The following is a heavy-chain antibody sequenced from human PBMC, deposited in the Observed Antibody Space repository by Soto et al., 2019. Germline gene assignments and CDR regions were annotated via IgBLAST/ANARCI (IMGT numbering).Heavy chain of an antibody. CDR2: IYYSGYT. CDR1: GGSISSTTYY. J-gene: IGHJ3*02. V-gene: IGHV4-39*01. CDR3: ASPVGVEQQLVHDAFDI. Sequence: SETLSLTCTVSGGSISSTTYYGGWIRQPPGKGLEWIGSIYYSGYTYYNPSLKNRVTISVDTSKNQFSLKLTSVTAADTAMYYCASPVGVEQQLVHDAFDIWAQGTLVPVSS. D-gene: IGHD6-13*01.